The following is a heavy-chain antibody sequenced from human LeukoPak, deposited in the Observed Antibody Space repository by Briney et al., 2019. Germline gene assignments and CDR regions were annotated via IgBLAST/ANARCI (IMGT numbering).Heavy chain of an antibody. D-gene: IGHD2-2*01. J-gene: IGHJ6*03. CDR1: GYTFTSYN. CDR2: MHPNNGDT. CDR3: ARELIVLEPAARRYNYYMNV. V-gene: IGHV1-8*03. Sequence: ASVKVSCKASGYTFTSYNINWVRQAPGQGLEWMAWMHPNNGDTGYAQKFQDRVTVTSNTSISTAYMELRSLTSEDTAVYYCARELIVLEPAARRYNYYMNVWGIGTTVSVSS.